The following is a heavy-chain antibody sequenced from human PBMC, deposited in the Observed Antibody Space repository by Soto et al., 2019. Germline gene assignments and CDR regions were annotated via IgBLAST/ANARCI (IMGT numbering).Heavy chain of an antibody. V-gene: IGHV3-13*01. Sequence: GGSLRLSCVDSGLNFGSYDIHWVRQSVEKLLECVAAIGTLTDRHYADSVKGRCTISIENVTKAVYLQMNSLRVGDTAVYFCVSSSGRDLGGGCFPPDSLGPGTLVTVSS. D-gene: IGHD2-15*01. CDR1: GLNFGSYD. J-gene: IGHJ5*01. CDR3: VSSSGRDLGGGCFPPDS. CDR2: IGTLTDR.